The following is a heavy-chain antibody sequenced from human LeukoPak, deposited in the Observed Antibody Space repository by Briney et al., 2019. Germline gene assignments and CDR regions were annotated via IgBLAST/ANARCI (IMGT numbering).Heavy chain of an antibody. CDR2: IKTDGSIT. Sequence: GGSLRLSCAASGFGFSNFWMHWVRQAPGKGLEWVSRIKTDGSITAYADSVKGRFTISRDNAKSTLYLHMNSLKGEDTATYFCTREADPAFSASSSPDFWGQGTPVTVS. CDR3: TREADPAFSASSSPDF. D-gene: IGHD6-6*01. V-gene: IGHV3-74*01. CDR1: GFGFSNFW. J-gene: IGHJ4*02.